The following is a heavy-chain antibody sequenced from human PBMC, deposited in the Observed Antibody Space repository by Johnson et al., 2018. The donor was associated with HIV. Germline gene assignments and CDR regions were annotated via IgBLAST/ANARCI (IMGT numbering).Heavy chain of an antibody. V-gene: IGHV3-30*04. D-gene: IGHD1-26*01. CDR1: GFTFSSYA. CDR2: ISYDGSNK. J-gene: IGHJ3*02. CDR3: AKDLRRGSGSYSDAFDI. Sequence: QMLLVESGGGVVQPGRSLRLSCAASGFTFSSYAMHWVRQAPGKGLEWVAVISYDGSNKYYADSVKGRFTISRDNSKNTLYLQMNSMRAEDTAVYYCAKDLRRGSGSYSDAFDIWGQGTMVTVSS.